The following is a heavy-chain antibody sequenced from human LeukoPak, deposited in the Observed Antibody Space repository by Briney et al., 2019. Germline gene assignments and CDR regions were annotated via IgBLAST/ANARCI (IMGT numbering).Heavy chain of an antibody. Sequence: GGSLRLSCAASGFTFTTYAMSWVRQAPGKGLEWVSAISGSGSSTTYADSVKGRFTISRDNSKNTLYLQMNSLRAEDTAVYYCAKVHPHIAVATAPYYFDYWGQGTLVTVSS. V-gene: IGHV3-23*01. J-gene: IGHJ4*02. CDR1: GFTFTTYA. D-gene: IGHD2-21*02. CDR3: AKVHPHIAVATAPYYFDY. CDR2: ISGSGSST.